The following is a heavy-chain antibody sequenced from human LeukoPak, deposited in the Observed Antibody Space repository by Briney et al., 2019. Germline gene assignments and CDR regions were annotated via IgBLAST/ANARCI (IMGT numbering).Heavy chain of an antibody. J-gene: IGHJ6*02. V-gene: IGHV3-30-3*01. Sequence: PGGSLRLSCAASGFTLSNYAVHWVRQAPGKVLEWLAILSYDGGTEYYADSVKGRFTISRDNSKNTPYLQMDSLRGDDTALYFCARSDFGAGIPRRGGGLDVWGQGTTVTVSS. CDR2: LSYDGGTE. CDR1: GFTLSNYA. D-gene: IGHD3-3*01. CDR3: ARSDFGAGIPRRGGGLDV.